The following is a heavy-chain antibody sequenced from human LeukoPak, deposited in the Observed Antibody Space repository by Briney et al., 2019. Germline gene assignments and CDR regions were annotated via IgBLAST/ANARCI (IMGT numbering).Heavy chain of an antibody. CDR2: IYYSGST. J-gene: IGHJ4*02. CDR3: VEMATPITPDY. Sequence: PSETLSLTCTVSGGSISSSSYYWGWIRQPPGKGLEWIGSIYYSGSTYYNPSLKSRVTISVDTSKNQFSLKLSSVTAADTAVYYCVEMATPITPDYWGQGTLVTVSS. CDR1: GGSISSSSYY. D-gene: IGHD5-24*01. V-gene: IGHV4-39*07.